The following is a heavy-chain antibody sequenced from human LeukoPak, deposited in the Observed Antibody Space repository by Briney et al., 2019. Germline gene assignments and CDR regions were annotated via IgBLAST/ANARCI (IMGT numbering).Heavy chain of an antibody. CDR2: LYIDGTGK. CDR1: GFTFSSYA. V-gene: IGHV3-74*01. D-gene: IGHD5-18*01. CDR3: ARAPPSSGYSYHFDI. J-gene: IGHJ3*02. Sequence: PGGSLRLSCAASGFTFSSYAMRWVRQAPGKGRVWVSRLYIDGTGKFYADSVKGRFTISRDNAKNTLYLQMNSLRVEDTAVYYCARAPPSSGYSYHFDIWGQGTMVTVSS.